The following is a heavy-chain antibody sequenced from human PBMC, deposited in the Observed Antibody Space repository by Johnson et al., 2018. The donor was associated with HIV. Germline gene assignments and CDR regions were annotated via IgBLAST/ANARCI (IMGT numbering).Heavy chain of an antibody. CDR2: INSAGSST. D-gene: IGHD2-15*01. Sequence: VQLVESGGGLVQPGGSLRLSCAASGFTFSSYWMHWVRQAPGKGLLWVSRINSAGSSTGYADSVKGRFTISRDNAKNTLYLQMNSLRAEDTAVYYCATPQEGYSAFDIWGQGKMVTVSS. CDR3: ATPQEGYSAFDI. CDR1: GFTFSSYW. J-gene: IGHJ3*02. V-gene: IGHV3-74*02.